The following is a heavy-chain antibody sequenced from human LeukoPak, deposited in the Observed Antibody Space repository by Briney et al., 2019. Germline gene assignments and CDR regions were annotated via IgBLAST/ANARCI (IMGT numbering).Heavy chain of an antibody. CDR2: IKQDGSEK. V-gene: IGHV3-7*01. D-gene: IGHD2-15*01. CDR1: GFTFSDYY. Sequence: GGSLRLSCAASGFTFSDYYMSWVRQAPGKGLEWVANIKQDGSEKYYVDSVKGRFTISRDNAKNSLYLQMNSLRAEDTAVYYCARDLATVLGYCSGGSCYPDSWGQGTLVTVSS. J-gene: IGHJ4*02. CDR3: ARDLATVLGYCSGGSCYPDS.